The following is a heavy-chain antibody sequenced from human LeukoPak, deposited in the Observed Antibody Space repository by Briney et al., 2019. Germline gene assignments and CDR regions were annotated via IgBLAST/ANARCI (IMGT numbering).Heavy chain of an antibody. Sequence: PSETLSLTCTVSGGSISSGGYYWSWIRQHPGKGLEWIGYIYYSGSTYYNPSLKSRVTISVDTSKNQFSLKLSSVTAADTAVYYCAGGGYYYGPGRLSYYYYYMDVWGKGTTVTVSS. CDR1: GGSISSGGYY. V-gene: IGHV4-31*03. J-gene: IGHJ6*03. D-gene: IGHD3-10*01. CDR2: IYYSGST. CDR3: AGGGYYYGPGRLSYYYYYMDV.